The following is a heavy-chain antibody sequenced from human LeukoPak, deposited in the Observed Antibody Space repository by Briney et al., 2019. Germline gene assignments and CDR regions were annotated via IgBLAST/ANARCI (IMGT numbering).Heavy chain of an antibody. D-gene: IGHD3-22*01. Sequence: GASVKVSCKVSGFTLTELSMHWVRQAPGQGLEWMGGIIPIFGTANYAQKFQGRVTITADESTSTAYMELSSLRSEDTAVYYCARAPSPYDSSGYYLHWGQGTLVTVSS. CDR3: ARAPSPYDSSGYYLH. CDR2: IIPIFGTA. CDR1: GFTLTELS. J-gene: IGHJ4*02. V-gene: IGHV1-69*13.